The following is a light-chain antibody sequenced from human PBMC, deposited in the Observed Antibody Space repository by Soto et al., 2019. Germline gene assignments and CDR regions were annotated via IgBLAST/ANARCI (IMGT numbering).Light chain of an antibody. CDR1: QSVSSN. CDR3: QQYHKWPQT. J-gene: IGKJ1*01. Sequence: RPTLSGSPGERATLPCRASQSVSSNLAWYQQKPGQTPRLLMYGASTRATGIPARFSGSGSGTEFTLTISSLQSEDFAVYYCQQYHKWPQTFGQGTKVDIK. CDR2: GAS. V-gene: IGKV3-15*01.